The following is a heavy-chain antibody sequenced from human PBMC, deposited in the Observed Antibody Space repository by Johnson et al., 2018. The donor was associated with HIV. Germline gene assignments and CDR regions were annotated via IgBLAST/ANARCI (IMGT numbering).Heavy chain of an antibody. J-gene: IGHJ3*02. CDR2: ISYDGSNK. Sequence: QVQLVESGGGVVQPGRSLRLSCAASGFTFSSYAMHWVRQAPGKGLEWVAVISYDGSNKYYAYSVKGRFTISRDNSKTPLYLQMNSLRAEDTAVYYCARAHNWHSDAFDIWGQGTMVTVSS. D-gene: IGHD1/OR15-1a*01. CDR3: ARAHNWHSDAFDI. V-gene: IGHV3-30*04. CDR1: GFTFSSYA.